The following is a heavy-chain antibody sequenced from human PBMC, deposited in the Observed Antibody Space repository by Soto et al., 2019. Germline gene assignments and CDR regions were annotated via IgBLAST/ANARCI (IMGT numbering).Heavy chain of an antibody. V-gene: IGHV6-1*01. CDR2: TYYRSKGYN. J-gene: IGHJ6*02. D-gene: IGHD6-19*01. CDR1: GHSVSNKSAA. CDR3: ARETYISGWLRRSYYYYGMDV. Sequence: SHTLALTWAISGHSVSNKSAAWNWISQSPTRVLEWLGSTYYRSKGYNDYPVNVKSRITINPDTSKNQFSLQLNSGTREEPAVYYRARETYISGWLRRSYYYYGMDVWDQGTTLTVSS.